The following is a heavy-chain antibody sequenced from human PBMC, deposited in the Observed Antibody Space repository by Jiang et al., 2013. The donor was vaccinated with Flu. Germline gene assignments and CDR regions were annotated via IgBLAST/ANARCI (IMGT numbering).Heavy chain of an antibody. CDR1: GFTFSDYH. CDR2: IRKKAHSFTT. V-gene: IGHV3-72*01. D-gene: IGHD3-22*01. CDR3: VRVGYYDSRDYSTDGFDI. J-gene: IGHJ3*02. Sequence: QLLESGGGLVQPGGSLRLSCAASGFTFSDYHMDWVRQAPGKGLEWVGRIRKKAHSFTTQYAASVKGRFSLSRDESKTSLYLQMNSLKTEDTAVYYCVRVGYYDSRDYSTDGFDIWGQGTMVTVSS.